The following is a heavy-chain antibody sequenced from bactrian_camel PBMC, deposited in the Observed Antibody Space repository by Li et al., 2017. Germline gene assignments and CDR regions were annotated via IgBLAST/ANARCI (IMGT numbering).Heavy chain of an antibody. CDR2: INSGDDAT. CDR3: ATWSWVGSYFAY. D-gene: IGHD5*01. CDR1: GFTFSIHG. V-gene: IGHV3S40*01. J-gene: IGHJ6*01. Sequence: VQLVESGGGLVQPGGSLRLSCAASGFTFSIHGMSWVRQAPGKGLEWVSSINSGDDATLYAGSVTGRFPISRDNARNTVSLQMNSLKSEDTALYYCATWSWVGSYFAYWGQGTQVTVS.